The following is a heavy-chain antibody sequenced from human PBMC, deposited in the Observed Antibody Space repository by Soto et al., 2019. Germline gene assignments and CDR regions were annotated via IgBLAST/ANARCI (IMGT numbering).Heavy chain of an antibody. Sequence: QVQLQESGPGLVKPSETLSLNCTVSGGSISSFYWSWIRQSPGKGLEWIGYIYYTGSTVYNPSLKSLVTISLDTSKTQFSLKLSSVTAADTAVYYCARVMYGSGSYLHTFDYWGQGTLVTVSS. V-gene: IGHV4-59*01. CDR1: GGSISSFY. J-gene: IGHJ4*02. D-gene: IGHD3-10*01. CDR3: ARVMYGSGSYLHTFDY. CDR2: IYYTGST.